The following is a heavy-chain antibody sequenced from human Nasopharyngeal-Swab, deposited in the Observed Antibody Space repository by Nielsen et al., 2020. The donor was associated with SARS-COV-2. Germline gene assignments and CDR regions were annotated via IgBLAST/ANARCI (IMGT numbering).Heavy chain of an antibody. J-gene: IGHJ4*02. D-gene: IGHD3-22*01. Sequence: MRQGPGKGLEWIGEINHSGSTNYNPSLKSRVTISVDTSKNQFSLKLSSVTAADTAVYYCARDPGSGSFYFDYWGQGTLVTVSS. CDR2: INHSGST. V-gene: IGHV4-34*01. CDR3: ARDPGSGSFYFDY.